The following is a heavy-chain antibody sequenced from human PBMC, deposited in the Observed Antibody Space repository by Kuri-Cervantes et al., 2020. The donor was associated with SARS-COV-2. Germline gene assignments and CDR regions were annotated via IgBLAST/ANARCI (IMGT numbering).Heavy chain of an antibody. CDR3: AKDYYYDGSGYYSA. D-gene: IGHD3-22*01. V-gene: IGHV3-15*01. CDR1: GFTFSNAW. J-gene: IGHJ4*02. Sequence: LSLTCAASGFTFSNAWMSWVRQAPGKGLEWVGRIKSKTDGGTTDYAAPVKGRFTISRDDSKNTLYLQMNSLRAEDTAVYYCAKDYYYDGSGYYSAWGQGTLVTVSS. CDR2: IKSKTDGGTT.